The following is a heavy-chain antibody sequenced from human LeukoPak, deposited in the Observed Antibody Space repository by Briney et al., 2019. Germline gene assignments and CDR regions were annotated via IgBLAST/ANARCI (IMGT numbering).Heavy chain of an antibody. J-gene: IGHJ4*02. V-gene: IGHV3-53*01. CDR2: IYSGGNT. Sequence: GGSLRLSCAASGLTVTDNYMSWVRQAPGKGLEWVSVIYSGGNTYYADSVKGRFTISRDNSKNTLYLQMNSLRAEDTAVYYCATAGDYCRGDCCLYNWGQGALVTVRS. D-gene: IGHD2-21*02. CDR3: ATAGDYCRGDCCLYN. CDR1: GLTVTDNY.